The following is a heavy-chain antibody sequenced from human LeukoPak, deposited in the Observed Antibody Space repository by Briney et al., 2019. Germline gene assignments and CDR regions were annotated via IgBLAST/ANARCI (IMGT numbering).Heavy chain of an antibody. CDR3: ASSNGGKIVPFDY. D-gene: IGHD4-23*01. Sequence: SETLSLTCTVSGGSISHFYMSWIRQTPEKGLEWIGRIYTRGDSDYNPSLESRVTMSVDTSKNQFSLNLSSVTAADTAVYYCASSNGGKIVPFDYWGQGTLVTVSP. J-gene: IGHJ4*02. CDR1: GGSISHFY. V-gene: IGHV4-4*07. CDR2: IYTRGDS.